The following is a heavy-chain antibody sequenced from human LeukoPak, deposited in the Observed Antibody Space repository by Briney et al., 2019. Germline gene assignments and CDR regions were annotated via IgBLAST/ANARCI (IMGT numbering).Heavy chain of an antibody. V-gene: IGHV3-23*01. CDR1: GFTFSNYA. J-gene: IGHJ6*02. D-gene: IGHD3-16*02. Sequence: PGGSLRLSCAASGFTFSNYALNWVRQAPGKGLEWVSGIGHSDYSAYYADSVKGRFSISRDNSKNTLYLQMNSLRAEDTGVYYCAKEGVIGVKYGDYAMDVWGQGTTVTVSS. CDR2: IGHSDYSA. CDR3: AKEGVIGVKYGDYAMDV.